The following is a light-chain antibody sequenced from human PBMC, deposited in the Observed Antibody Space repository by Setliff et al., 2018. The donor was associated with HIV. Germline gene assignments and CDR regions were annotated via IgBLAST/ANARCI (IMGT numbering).Light chain of an antibody. CDR2: ANF. V-gene: IGLV1-44*01. CDR1: FSSLGRNT. J-gene: IGLJ1*01. CDR3: AAWDDSLNGDV. Sequence: QSALTQPPSASGTPGQRVTISCSGSFSSLGRNTVNWYQQLPGTAPKLLIFANFQRPSGVPDRFSGSKSGTSASLVISGLQSEDESEYYRAAWDDSLNGDVFGTGTKVTVL.